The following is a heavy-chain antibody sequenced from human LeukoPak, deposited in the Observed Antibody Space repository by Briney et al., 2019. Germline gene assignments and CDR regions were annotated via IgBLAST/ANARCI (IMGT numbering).Heavy chain of an antibody. CDR1: GYTLTELS. V-gene: IGHV1-24*01. J-gene: IGHJ2*01. D-gene: IGHD2-15*01. CDR2: FDPEDGET. Sequence: GASVKVSCKVSGYTLTELSMHWVGQAPGKGLEWMGGFDPEDGETIYAQKFQGRVTMTEDTSTDTAYMELSTLRSEDTAVYYCAAPIVVSPNKPFDLWGRGTLVTVSS. CDR3: AAPIVVSPNKPFDL.